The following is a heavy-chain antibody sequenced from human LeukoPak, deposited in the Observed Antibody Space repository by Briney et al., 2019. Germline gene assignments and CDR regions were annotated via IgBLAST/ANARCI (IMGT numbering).Heavy chain of an antibody. CDR1: GFTFSSYS. J-gene: IGHJ4*02. CDR2: ISSSSNYI. D-gene: IGHD4-17*01. Sequence: PGGSLRLSCGASGFTFSSYSMNWVRQAPGKGLEWVSSISSSSNYIYYVDSVKGRFTISRDNAKNSLYLRMNSLRAEDTAVYYCARGDVGDYASSFDYWGQGTLVTVSS. CDR3: ARGDVGDYASSFDY. V-gene: IGHV3-21*01.